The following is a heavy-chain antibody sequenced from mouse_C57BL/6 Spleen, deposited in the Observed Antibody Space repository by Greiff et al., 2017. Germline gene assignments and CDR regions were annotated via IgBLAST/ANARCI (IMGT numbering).Heavy chain of an antibody. CDR1: GYTFTSYW. V-gene: IGHV1-59*01. CDR3: ARGYYGSSPPYYAMDY. J-gene: IGHJ4*01. CDR2: IDPSDSYT. Sequence: VKLMESGAELVRPGTSVKLSCKASGYTFTSYWMHWVKQRPGQGLEWIGVIDPSDSYTNYNQKFKGKATLTVDTSSSTAYMQLSSLTSEDSAVYYCARGYYGSSPPYYAMDYWGQGTSVTVSS. D-gene: IGHD1-1*01.